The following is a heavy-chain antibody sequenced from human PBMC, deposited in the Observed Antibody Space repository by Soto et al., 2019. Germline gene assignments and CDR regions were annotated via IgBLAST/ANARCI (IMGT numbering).Heavy chain of an antibody. Sequence: SETLSLTCTVSGGSISSSSYYWGWIRQPPGKGLEWIGSIYYSGSTYYNPSLKSRVSISVDTSKNQFSLKLSSVTAADTAVYYCASQASSIAARPHTPYYYYYYMDVWGKGTTVTVSS. CDR2: IYYSGST. CDR1: GGSISSSSYY. J-gene: IGHJ6*03. CDR3: ASQASSIAARPHTPYYYYYYMDV. V-gene: IGHV4-39*01. D-gene: IGHD6-6*01.